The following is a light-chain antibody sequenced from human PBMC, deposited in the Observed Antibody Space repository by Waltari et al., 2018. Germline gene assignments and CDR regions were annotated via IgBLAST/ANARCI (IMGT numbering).Light chain of an antibody. V-gene: IGLV2-14*03. CDR2: DVS. CDR3: SSYTSSTTWV. Sequence: PASVSGSPGQSITISCTGTSSDVGGYNYVSWYQQHPGKAPKVMIYDVSKRPSGVPNRFSGSKSGSTASLTVSGLQAEDEADYYCSSYTSSTTWVFGGGTK. CDR1: SSDVGGYNY. J-gene: IGLJ3*02.